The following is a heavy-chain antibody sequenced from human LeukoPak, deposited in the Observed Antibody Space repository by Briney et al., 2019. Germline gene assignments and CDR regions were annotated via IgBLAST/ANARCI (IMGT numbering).Heavy chain of an antibody. CDR1: GFSFSSHA. D-gene: IGHD1-26*01. J-gene: IGHJ4*02. V-gene: IGHV3-30*04. Sequence: GGSLRLSCAASGFSFSSHAMHWVRQAPGKGLEWVAFISYDATYKNYGESVKGRFSISRDNSQNTLSLQMNSLRTDDTAVYYCVGEVGPRDFGNWGQGTVVTVSS. CDR3: VGEVGPRDFGN. CDR2: ISYDATYK.